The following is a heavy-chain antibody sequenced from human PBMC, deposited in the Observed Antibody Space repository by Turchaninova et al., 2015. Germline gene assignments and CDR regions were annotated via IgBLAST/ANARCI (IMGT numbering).Heavy chain of an antibody. D-gene: IGHD4-17*01. V-gene: IGHV3-15*01. CDR1: GLTFNDAW. Sequence: EVQLVESGGGLVKPGGSLRLSCTASGLTFNDAWMSWVRQAPGKGMEGVGRIKRKSVVGXXXFSXXXKGXXTISXDDSRXXLYXXXNSLQTEXXXVYYCTTDHXDYEXXWGQGTRVTXSS. J-gene: IGHJ4*02. CDR2: IKRKSVVGXX. CDR3: TTDHXDYEXX.